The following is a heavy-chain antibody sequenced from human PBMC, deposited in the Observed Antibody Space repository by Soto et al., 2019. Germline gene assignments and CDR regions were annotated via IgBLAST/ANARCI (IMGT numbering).Heavy chain of an antibody. Sequence: VQLVQSGAEVKKPGSSVKVSCKASGGTFSTYAVSWVRQAPGQGLEWMGGIIPIFGTADYAQKFQGRVTITADESTSTADMELSSLRSEATAVYYCARDRPRENYGGNYYYDMDVWGQGTTVTVSS. D-gene: IGHD4-17*01. J-gene: IGHJ6*02. V-gene: IGHV1-69*12. CDR2: IIPIFGTA. CDR3: ARDRPRENYGGNYYYDMDV. CDR1: GGTFSTYA.